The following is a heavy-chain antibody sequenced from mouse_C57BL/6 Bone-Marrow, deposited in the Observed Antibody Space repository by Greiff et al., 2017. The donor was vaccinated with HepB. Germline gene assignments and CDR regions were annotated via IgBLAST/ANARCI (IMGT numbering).Heavy chain of an antibody. J-gene: IGHJ3*01. D-gene: IGHD2-3*01. CDR3: VRDGFYDGYQAWFAY. CDR1: GFTFNTYA. Sequence: EVQLVESGGGLVQPKGSLKLSCAASGFTFNTYAMHWVRQAPGKGLVWVARIRSKSSNYATYYADSVKDRFTISRDDSQSMLYLQMNNLKTEDTAMYYCVRDGFYDGYQAWFAYWGQGTLVTVSA. V-gene: IGHV10-3*01. CDR2: IRSKSSNYAT.